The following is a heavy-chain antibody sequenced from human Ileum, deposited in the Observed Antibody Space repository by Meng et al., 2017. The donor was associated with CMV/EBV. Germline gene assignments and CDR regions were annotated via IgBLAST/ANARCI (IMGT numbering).Heavy chain of an antibody. CDR1: RYTFNNCA. CDR2: ISTYNGAT. Sequence: QGQLVQSGAEWKKPGASVKVSCKGSRYTFNNCAISWVRQDPGQGLAWMRRISTYNGATKLAQKFKDRVTMTRDTSTSTAYMELRSLRSDDTAVYYCARDGVYGEPSGSWGQGTLVTVFS. V-gene: IGHV1-18*01. D-gene: IGHD4-17*01. J-gene: IGHJ5*02. CDR3: ARDGVYGEPSGS.